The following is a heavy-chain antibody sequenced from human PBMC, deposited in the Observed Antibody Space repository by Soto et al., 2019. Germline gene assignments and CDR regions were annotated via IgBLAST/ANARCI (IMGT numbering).Heavy chain of an antibody. D-gene: IGHD6-13*01. J-gene: IGHJ4*02. V-gene: IGHV1-18*01. CDR2: VSAYNGNT. Sequence: QVQLVQSGAEVKKPGASMKVSCKASGFTFTSYGISWVRQAPGQGLEGMGWVSAYNGNTHYAQKLQGRVTMTTDTSTTTAYMELRSLRSDDTAVYYCSRGGSSWQPHEDYWGQGTLVSVSS. CDR1: GFTFTSYG. CDR3: SRGGSSWQPHEDY.